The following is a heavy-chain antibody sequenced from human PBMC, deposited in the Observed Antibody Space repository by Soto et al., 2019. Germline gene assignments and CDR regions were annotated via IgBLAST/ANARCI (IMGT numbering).Heavy chain of an antibody. CDR1: GFTFSDYY. J-gene: IGHJ6*02. V-gene: IGHV3-11*01. CDR3: ARDPFCSGFHGMDV. D-gene: IGHD6-19*01. CDR2: ISSTGGTI. Sequence: QVQLVESGGGLVKPGGSLRLSCAASGFTFSDYYINWIRQAPGKGLEWVSHISSTGGTIYYADSVKGRFAISRDNAKNSLFLQMNSLRAEDTAVYFCARDPFCSGFHGMDVWGPGTTVTVSS.